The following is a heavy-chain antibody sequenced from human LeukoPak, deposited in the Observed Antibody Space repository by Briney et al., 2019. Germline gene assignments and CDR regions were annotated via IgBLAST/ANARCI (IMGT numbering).Heavy chain of an antibody. CDR2: IYTSGST. CDR1: GGSISSYY. J-gene: IGHJ6*03. CDR3: ARSHDLRYYYYMDV. V-gene: IGHV4-4*07. Sequence: PSETLSLTCTVSGGSISSYYWSWIRQPAGKGLEWIGRIYTSGSTNYNPSLKSRVTMSVDTSKNQFSLKLSSVTAADTAVYYCARSHDLRYYYYMDVWGKGTTVTVSS. D-gene: IGHD3-3*01.